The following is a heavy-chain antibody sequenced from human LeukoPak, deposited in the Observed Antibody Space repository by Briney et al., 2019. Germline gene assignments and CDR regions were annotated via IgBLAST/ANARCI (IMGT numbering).Heavy chain of an antibody. Sequence: GGSLRLSCAASGFTFSSYGMHWVRQAPGKGLEWVSVIYSGGSTYYADSVKGRFTISRDNSKNTLYLQMNSLRAEDTAVYYCAERSDIWGQGTMVTVSS. CDR1: GFTFSSYG. CDR2: IYSGGST. J-gene: IGHJ3*02. V-gene: IGHV3-66*01. CDR3: AERSDI.